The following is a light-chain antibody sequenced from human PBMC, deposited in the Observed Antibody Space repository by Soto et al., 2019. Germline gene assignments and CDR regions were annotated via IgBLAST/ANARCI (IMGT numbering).Light chain of an antibody. CDR1: SSDVGGYNY. CDR2: DVS. V-gene: IGLV2-14*01. Sequence: QSALTQPASVSGSPGQSITISCTGTSSDVGGYNYVSWYQQHPGKAPKLMIYDVSNRPLGVSNRFSGSKSGNTASLTISGLQAEDEADYYCSSYTSSILFGGGTKLTVL. CDR3: SSYTSSIL. J-gene: IGLJ2*01.